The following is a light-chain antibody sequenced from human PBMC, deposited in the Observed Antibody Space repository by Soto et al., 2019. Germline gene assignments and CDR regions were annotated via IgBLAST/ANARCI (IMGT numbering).Light chain of an antibody. J-gene: IGKJ1*01. CDR3: QQYTNWPWP. V-gene: IGKV3-15*01. Sequence: QTQDTVSGSPGVSVTLVAGASQTVSSNLAWYQQKPGKAPKLLIYGASTRDTGIPARFSGSGSGTDFTLTISSLQSEDFALYFCQQYTNWPWPFGQGTKVDIK. CDR2: GAS. CDR1: QTVSSN.